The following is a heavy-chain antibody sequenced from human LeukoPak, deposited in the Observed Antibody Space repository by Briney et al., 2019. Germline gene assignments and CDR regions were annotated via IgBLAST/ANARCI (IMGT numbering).Heavy chain of an antibody. CDR3: ARDWRWLQYPYLDY. Sequence: GGSLRLSCVASGFTFSSYWMSWVRQAPGKGLEWMANIKQDGSEKYYVDSVKGRFTISRDNAKNSLYLQMNSLRAEDTAVYYCARDWRWLQYPYLDYWGQGTLVTVSS. D-gene: IGHD5-24*01. CDR1: GFTFSSYW. J-gene: IGHJ4*02. V-gene: IGHV3-7*01. CDR2: IKQDGSEK.